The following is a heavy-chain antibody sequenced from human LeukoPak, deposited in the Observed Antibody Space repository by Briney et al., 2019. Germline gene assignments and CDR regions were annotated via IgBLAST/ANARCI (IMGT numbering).Heavy chain of an antibody. V-gene: IGHV1-2*04. Sequence: GASVKVSCKASGYTFTGYYMHWVRQAPGQGLEWMGWINPNSGGTNYAQKFQGWVTMTRDTSISTAYMELSRLRSDDTAVYYCARDGHYDILTGYYADWVTLDYWGQGTLVTVSS. CDR1: GYTFTGYY. D-gene: IGHD3-9*01. CDR3: ARDGHYDILTGYYADWVTLDY. J-gene: IGHJ4*02. CDR2: INPNSGGT.